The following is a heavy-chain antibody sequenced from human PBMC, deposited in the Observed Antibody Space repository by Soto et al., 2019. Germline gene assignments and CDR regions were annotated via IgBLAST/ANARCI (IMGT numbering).Heavy chain of an antibody. D-gene: IGHD2-15*01. J-gene: IGHJ4*02. CDR3: ARVRRSGGNCLDY. Sequence: PSETLSLTCTVSGDSISSAAYYWSWIRQQPGEGLEWIGHIFYSANTYYHPSLKSRISISVDSSNNQFTLKVNSVTAADTAVYCSARVRRSGGNCLDYWGQGTLVTVSS. CDR2: IFYSANT. CDR1: GDSISSAAYY. V-gene: IGHV4-31*03.